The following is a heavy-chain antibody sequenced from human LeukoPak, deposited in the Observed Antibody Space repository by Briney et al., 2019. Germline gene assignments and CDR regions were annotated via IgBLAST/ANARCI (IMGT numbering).Heavy chain of an antibody. CDR2: IYYSGSA. J-gene: IGHJ4*02. CDR3: AREGTGRSSWYAGGYFDY. Sequence: PSETLSLTCTVSGGSISSGGYYWSWIRQPAGKGLEWIGYIYYSGSAYYNPSLKSRLIISVDTSKNQFSLKLSSVTAADTAVYYCAREGTGRSSWYAGGYFDYWGQGTLVTVSS. CDR1: GGSISSGGYY. V-gene: IGHV4-30-4*01. D-gene: IGHD6-13*01.